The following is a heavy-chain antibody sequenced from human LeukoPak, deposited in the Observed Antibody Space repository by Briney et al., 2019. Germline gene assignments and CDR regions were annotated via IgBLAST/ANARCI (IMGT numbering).Heavy chain of an antibody. Sequence: PGGSLRLSCAASGFTFSNAWMSWVRQAPGKGLEWGGRIKSKTDGGTTDYAAPVKGRFTISRDDSKNTLYLQMNSLKTEDTAVYYCTTDLIAVRFRNNDYWGQGTLVTVSS. CDR3: TTDLIAVRFRNNDY. CDR2: IKSKTDGGTT. D-gene: IGHD3-3*01. CDR1: GFTFSNAW. J-gene: IGHJ4*02. V-gene: IGHV3-15*01.